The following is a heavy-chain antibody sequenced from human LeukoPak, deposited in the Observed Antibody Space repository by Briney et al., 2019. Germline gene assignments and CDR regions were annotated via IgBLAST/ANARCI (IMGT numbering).Heavy chain of an antibody. CDR1: GFTSSTYW. J-gene: IGHJ3*02. D-gene: IGHD7-27*01. CDR3: AREELGIGAFDI. V-gene: IGHV3-74*01. CDR2: INSDGSST. Sequence: GSLRLSCAASGFTSSTYWMHWVRQAPGKGLVWVSRINSDGSSTSYADSVKGRFTISRDNAKNTLYLQMNSLRAEDTAVYYCAREELGIGAFDIWGQGTMVTVSS.